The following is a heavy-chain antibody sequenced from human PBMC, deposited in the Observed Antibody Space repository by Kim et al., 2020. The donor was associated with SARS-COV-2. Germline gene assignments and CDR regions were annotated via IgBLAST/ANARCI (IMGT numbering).Heavy chain of an antibody. V-gene: IGHV4-39*01. D-gene: IGHD2-2*01. CDR3: ARLRGPPKDIVVVPAAYYFDY. CDR2: IYYSGST. J-gene: IGHJ4*02. Sequence: SETLSLTCTVSGGSISSSSYYWGWIRQPPGKGLEWIGSIYYSGSTYYNPSLKSRVTISVDTSKNQFSLKLSSVTAADTAVYYCARLRGPPKDIVVVPAAYYFDYWGQGTLVTVSS. CDR1: GGSISSSSYY.